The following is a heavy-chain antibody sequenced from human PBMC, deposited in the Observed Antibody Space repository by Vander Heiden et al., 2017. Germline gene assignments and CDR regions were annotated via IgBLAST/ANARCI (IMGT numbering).Heavy chain of an antibody. D-gene: IGHD2-2*01. J-gene: IGHJ6*02. CDR1: GFTFSSYW. Sequence: EVQLVESGGGLVQPGGSLRLSCAAPGFTFSSYWMHWVRQAPGKGLVWVTSINSDGSSTSDANSVKGRFTISRDNAKNTLYLQMNSLRAEDTAVYYCASQVPAATNYYGMDVWGQGTTVTVSS. CDR3: ASQVPAATNYYGMDV. CDR2: INSDGSST. V-gene: IGHV3-74*01.